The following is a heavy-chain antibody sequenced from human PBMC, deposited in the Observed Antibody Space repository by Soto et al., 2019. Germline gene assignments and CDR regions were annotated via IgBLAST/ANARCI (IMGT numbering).Heavy chain of an antibody. CDR1: GFTFDDYA. CDR3: AKDRKSDYGTFDY. V-gene: IGHV3-9*01. CDR2: ISWNSGSI. Sequence: GGSLRLSCAASGFTFDDYAMHWVRQAPGKGLEWVSGISWNSGSIGYADSVKGRFTISRDNAKNSLYLQMNSLRAEDTALYYCAKDRKSDYGTFDYWGQGTLVTVSS. D-gene: IGHD4-17*01. J-gene: IGHJ4*02.